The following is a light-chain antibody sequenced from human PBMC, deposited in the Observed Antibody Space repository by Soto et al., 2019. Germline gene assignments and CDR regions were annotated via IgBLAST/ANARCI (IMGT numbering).Light chain of an antibody. Sequence: IVLTQSPATLSVSPGERATLSCRASQTVSSNLAWYQQKPGQAPRLLIHGASTRATGVPARFSGGGSGTEFTLYISSLQSEDFAVYFCQQYHNWPPQYTFGQGTKLQIK. CDR1: QTVSSN. J-gene: IGKJ2*01. CDR3: QQYHNWPPQYT. CDR2: GAS. V-gene: IGKV3-15*01.